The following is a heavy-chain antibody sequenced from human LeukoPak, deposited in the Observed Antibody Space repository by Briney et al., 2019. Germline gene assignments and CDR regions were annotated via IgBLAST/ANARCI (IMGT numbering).Heavy chain of an antibody. V-gene: IGHV3-30*03. Sequence: GGSLRLSCAASGFTFSSYGMHWVRQAPGKGLEWVAVISYDGSNKYYADSVEGRFTISRDNSKNTLYLQMNSLRAEDTAVYYCAQLKVDYWGQGTLVTVSS. CDR3: AQLKVDY. CDR1: GFTFSSYG. J-gene: IGHJ4*02. CDR2: ISYDGSNK. D-gene: IGHD1-1*01.